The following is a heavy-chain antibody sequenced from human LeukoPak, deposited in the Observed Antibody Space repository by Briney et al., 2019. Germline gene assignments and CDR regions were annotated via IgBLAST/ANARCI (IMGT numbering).Heavy chain of an antibody. Sequence: ASVKVSCKASGYTFTSYDINWVRQATGQGLEWMGWMNPNSGNTGYAQKFQGRVTITRNTSISTAYMELSSLRAEDTAVYYCARPPLFPMVRGFIYCFAPWGQGTLFTVSS. CDR2: MNPNSGNT. CDR3: ARPPLFPMVRGFIYCFAP. D-gene: IGHD3-10*01. V-gene: IGHV1-8*03. J-gene: IGHJ5*02. CDR1: GYTFTSYD.